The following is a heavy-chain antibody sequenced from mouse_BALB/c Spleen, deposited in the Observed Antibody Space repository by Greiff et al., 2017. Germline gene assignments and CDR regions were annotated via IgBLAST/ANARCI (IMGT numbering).Heavy chain of an antibody. CDR1: GFTFSSYA. CDR3: ARRDGYYEFAY. CDR2: ISSGGSYT. D-gene: IGHD2-3*01. Sequence: EVMLVESGGGLVKPGGSLKLSCAASGFTFSSYAMSWVRQTPEKRLEWVATISSGGSYTYYPDSVKGRFTISRDNAKNTLYLQMSSLRSEDTAMYYCARRDGYYEFAYWGQGTLVTVSA. J-gene: IGHJ3*01. V-gene: IGHV5-9-1*01.